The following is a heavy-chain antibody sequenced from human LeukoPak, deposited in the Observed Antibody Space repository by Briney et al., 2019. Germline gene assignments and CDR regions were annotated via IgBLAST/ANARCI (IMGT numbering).Heavy chain of an antibody. Sequence: SETLSLTCTVSGGSVSSGSYYWSWIRQPPGKGLEWIGYIYYSGSTNYNPSLKSRVTISVDTSKNQFSLKLSSVTAADTAVYYCARDLIVGATRIGAFDYWGQGTLVTVSS. J-gene: IGHJ4*02. V-gene: IGHV4-61*01. CDR1: GGSVSSGSYY. CDR2: IYYSGST. D-gene: IGHD1-26*01. CDR3: ARDLIVGATRIGAFDY.